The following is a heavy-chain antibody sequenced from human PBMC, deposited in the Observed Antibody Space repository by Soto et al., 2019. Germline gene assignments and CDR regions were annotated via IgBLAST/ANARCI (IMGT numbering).Heavy chain of an antibody. CDR3: ARTGGTYYCDH. Sequence: QVQLVQSGAEVRKPGSSVNVSCKASGTSFTYYGIHWVRQAPEQGLEWMGGFVPMFSTSNYAQKFQDRLIIVADESTNTADMELSSLRGDDSAIYYCARTGGTYYCDHWGQGTLVNVSS. J-gene: IGHJ4*02. CDR2: FVPMFSTS. D-gene: IGHD1-1*01. CDR1: GTSFTYYG. V-gene: IGHV1-69*01.